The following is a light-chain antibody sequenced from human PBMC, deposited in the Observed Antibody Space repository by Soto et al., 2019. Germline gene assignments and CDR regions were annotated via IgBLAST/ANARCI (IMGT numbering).Light chain of an antibody. CDR1: SGSVSTSYY. CDR2: STN. J-gene: IGLJ7*01. Sequence: QAVVTQEPSFSVSPGGTVTLTCALSSGSVSTSYYPSWYQQTPGQAPRTLIYSTNIRSSGVPDRFSGSILGNKAALTITGAQADDESDYYCVLYLASGISMFGGGTQLTVL. V-gene: IGLV8-61*01. CDR3: VLYLASGISM.